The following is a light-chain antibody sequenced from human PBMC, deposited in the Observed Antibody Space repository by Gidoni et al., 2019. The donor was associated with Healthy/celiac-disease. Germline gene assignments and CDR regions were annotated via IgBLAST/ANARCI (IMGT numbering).Light chain of an antibody. CDR2: AAS. Sequence: DLQMTHSPSSLSASVGDRVTITCRASQGIINSLAWYKQKPRKDPKLLLCAASRLESGVPPRFSATGSGTDYTLTISSLQPEVFATYFSHQYYSTTSGTFGQGTKLEIK. V-gene: IGKV1-NL1*01. J-gene: IGKJ2*02. CDR1: QGIINS. CDR3: HQYYSTTSGT.